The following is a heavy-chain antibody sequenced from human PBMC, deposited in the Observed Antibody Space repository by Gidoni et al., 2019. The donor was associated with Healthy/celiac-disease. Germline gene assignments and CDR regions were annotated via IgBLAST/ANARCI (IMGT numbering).Heavy chain of an antibody. D-gene: IGHD5-18*01. CDR3: ARVWPSYGYYYFDY. Sequence: EVQLVESGGGLVQPGGSLSLSCAASGFTFRRYSMNWVRQAPGKGLEGVSYISSSSSTIYYADSVKGRFTISRDNAKNSLYLQMNSLRDEDTAVYYCARVWPSYGYYYFDYWGQGTLGTVSS. CDR2: ISSSSSTI. V-gene: IGHV3-48*02. CDR1: GFTFRRYS. J-gene: IGHJ4*02.